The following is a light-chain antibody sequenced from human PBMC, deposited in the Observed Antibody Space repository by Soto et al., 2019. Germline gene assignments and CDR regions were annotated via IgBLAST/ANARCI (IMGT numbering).Light chain of an antibody. CDR3: QQYYSTPPYT. V-gene: IGKV4-1*01. Sequence: EIVMTQSPDSLAVSLGERATINCKSSQSVLYSSNNKNYLAWYQKKAGQPPKLLIYWASTRESGVPDRFSGSGSGTDFTLTISSLQAEDVAVYYCQQYYSTPPYTFGQGTKLEIK. CDR1: QSVLYSSNNKNY. J-gene: IGKJ2*01. CDR2: WAS.